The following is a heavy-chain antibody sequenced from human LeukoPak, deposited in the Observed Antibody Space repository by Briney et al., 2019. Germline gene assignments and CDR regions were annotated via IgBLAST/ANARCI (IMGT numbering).Heavy chain of an antibody. CDR3: AGSSSGWFLTGY. CDR2: INHSGST. D-gene: IGHD6-19*01. J-gene: IGHJ4*02. CDR1: GGSFSGYY. Sequence: SETLSLTCAVYGGSFSGYYWSWIRQPPGKGLEWIGEINHSGSTNYNPSLKSRVTISVDTSKNQFSLKLSSVTAADTAVYYCAGSSSGWFLTGYWGQGTLVTVSS. V-gene: IGHV4-34*01.